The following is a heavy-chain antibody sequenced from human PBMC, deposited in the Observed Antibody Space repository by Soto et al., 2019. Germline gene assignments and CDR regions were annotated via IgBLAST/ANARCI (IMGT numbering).Heavy chain of an antibody. CDR1: GFTFSSYS. D-gene: IGHD3-10*01. CDR2: ISSSSSYI. Sequence: LRLSCAASGFTFSSYSMNWVRQAPGKGLEWVSSISSSSSYIYYADSVKGRFTISRDNAKNSLYLQMNSLRAEDTAVXYXXXXXXMVRGVYGMDVWGQGTTVTVSS. CDR3: XXXXXMVRGVYGMDV. J-gene: IGHJ6*02. V-gene: IGHV3-21*01.